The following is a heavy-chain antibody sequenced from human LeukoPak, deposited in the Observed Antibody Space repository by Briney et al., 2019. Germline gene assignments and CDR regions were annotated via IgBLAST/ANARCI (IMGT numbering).Heavy chain of an antibody. CDR2: INHSGST. Sequence: SETLSLTCAVYGGSFSGYYWSWIRQPPGKGLEWIGEINHSGSTNYNPSLKSRVTISVDTSKNQFSLKLSSVTAADTAVYYCARPRARSSSWYTRGAFGIWGQGTMVTVSS. CDR1: GGSFSGYY. J-gene: IGHJ3*02. D-gene: IGHD6-13*01. V-gene: IGHV4-34*01. CDR3: ARPRARSSSWYTRGAFGI.